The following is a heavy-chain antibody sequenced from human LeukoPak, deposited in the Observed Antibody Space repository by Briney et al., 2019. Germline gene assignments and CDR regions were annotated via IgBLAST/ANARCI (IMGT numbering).Heavy chain of an antibody. J-gene: IGHJ4*02. CDR3: ARDRTRDGYNQGRVFDY. D-gene: IGHD5-24*01. CDR1: GFTFSGYP. CDR2: ISYDGSNK. Sequence: PGGSLRLSCAASGFTFSGYPIHWVRQAPGKGLEWVAVISYDGSNKYYADSVKGRFTISRDNSKNTVYLQMNSLRGEDTAVYYCARDRTRDGYNQGRVFDYWGQGTLVTVSS. V-gene: IGHV3-30-3*01.